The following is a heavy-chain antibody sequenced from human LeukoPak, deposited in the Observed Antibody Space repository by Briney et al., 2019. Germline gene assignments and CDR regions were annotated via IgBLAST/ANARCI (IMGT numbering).Heavy chain of an antibody. CDR2: IYYSGST. Sequence: SETLSLTCTVSGGSISSYYWSWIRQPPVKGLEWIGYIYYSGSTNYNPSLKSRVTISVDTSKNQFSLKLSSVTAADTAVYYCARERDYDGSIDYWGQGTLVTVSS. J-gene: IGHJ4*02. CDR1: GGSISSYY. CDR3: ARERDYDGSIDY. D-gene: IGHD4-17*01. V-gene: IGHV4-59*01.